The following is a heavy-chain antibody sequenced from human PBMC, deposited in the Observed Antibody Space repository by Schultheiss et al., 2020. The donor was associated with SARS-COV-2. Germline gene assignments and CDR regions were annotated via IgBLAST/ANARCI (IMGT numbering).Heavy chain of an antibody. V-gene: IGHV3-30*18. D-gene: IGHD2/OR15-2a*01. CDR2: ISYDGSNK. CDR3: AKASGSTTNDAFDI. J-gene: IGHJ3*02. Sequence: GGSLRLSCAASGFPFDDYGMHWVRQAPGKGLEWVAVISYDGSNKYYADSVKGRFTISRDNSKNTLYLQMNSLRAEDTAVYYCAKASGSTTNDAFDIWGQGTMVTVSS. CDR1: GFPFDDYG.